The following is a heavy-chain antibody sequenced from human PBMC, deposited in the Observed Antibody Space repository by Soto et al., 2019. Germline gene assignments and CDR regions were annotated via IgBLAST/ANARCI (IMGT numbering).Heavy chain of an antibody. J-gene: IGHJ4*02. CDR2: MTGDGRTT. CDR3: ATAEVDY. CDR1: VFTFGDYW. Sequence: PGGSLRLSCAAPVFTFGDYWMHWVRQPPGKGPEWVSRMTGDGRTTQYADSVKGRFTASRDNAKSTLYLQMNSLRAEDTAVYYCATAEVDYWGPGTLVTVSS. V-gene: IGHV3-74*03.